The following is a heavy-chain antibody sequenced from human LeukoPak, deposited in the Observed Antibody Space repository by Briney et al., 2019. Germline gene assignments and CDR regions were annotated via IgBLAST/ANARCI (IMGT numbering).Heavy chain of an antibody. CDR1: GFTFSDYY. J-gene: IGHJ4*02. CDR3: VRDRRPGQLEWPTDY. CDR2: IDTTGSTI. V-gene: IGHV3-11*01. D-gene: IGHD6-13*01. Sequence: GGSLRLSCVASGFTFSDYYMTWIRQAPGKGLERISYIDTTGSTIYYADSVEGRFTISRDNAKNSLYLEMNTLRAEDTAVYYCVRDRRPGQLEWPTDYWGQGTLVTVSS.